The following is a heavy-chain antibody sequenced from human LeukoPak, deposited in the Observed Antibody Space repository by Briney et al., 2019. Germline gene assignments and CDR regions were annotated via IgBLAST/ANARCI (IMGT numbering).Heavy chain of an antibody. CDR1: GYSISSGNY. D-gene: IGHD4-23*01. CDR2: IYHSGST. Sequence: SETLSLTCSVSGYSISSGNYWGWIRLPPGKGLQWIGSIYHSGSTYYNPSLKSRVTISVDTSKNQFSLNLNSVTAADTAVYYCASQATGGNSASYFDYWGQGTLVIVSS. J-gene: IGHJ4*02. CDR3: ASQATGGNSASYFDY. V-gene: IGHV4-38-2*01.